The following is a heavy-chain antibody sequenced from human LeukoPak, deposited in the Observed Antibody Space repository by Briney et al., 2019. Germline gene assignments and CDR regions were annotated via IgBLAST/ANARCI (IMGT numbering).Heavy chain of an antibody. CDR1: GGSISSYY. V-gene: IGHV4-59*01. CDR2: IYYSGST. Sequence: SETLSFSCTVSGGSISSYYWSWIRQPPGKGLEWIGYIYYSGSTNYNPSLKSRVTISVDTSKNQFSLKLSSVTAADTAVYYCARVGYSYGYFDYWGQGTLVTVSS. D-gene: IGHD5-18*01. J-gene: IGHJ4*02. CDR3: ARVGYSYGYFDY.